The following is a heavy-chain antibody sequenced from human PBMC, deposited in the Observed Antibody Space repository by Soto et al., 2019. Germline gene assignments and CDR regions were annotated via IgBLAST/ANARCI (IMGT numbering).Heavy chain of an antibody. J-gene: IGHJ6*02. CDR1: GFTFSSYW. CDR2: IKQDGSEK. CDR3: ARDFPQDYDFWSGYYIQPNDYYYGMDV. D-gene: IGHD3-3*01. Sequence: GGSLRLSCAASGFTFSSYWMSWVRQAPGKGLEWVANIKQDGSEKYYVDSVKGRFTISRDNAKNSLYLQMNSLRAEDTAVYYCARDFPQDYDFWSGYYIQPNDYYYGMDVWGQGTTVTVSS. V-gene: IGHV3-7*05.